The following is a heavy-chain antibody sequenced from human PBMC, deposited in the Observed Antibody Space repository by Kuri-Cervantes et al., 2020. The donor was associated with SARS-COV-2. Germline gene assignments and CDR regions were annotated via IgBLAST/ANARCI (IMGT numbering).Heavy chain of an antibody. V-gene: IGHV4-4*07. CDR2: FYTSGST. CDR1: SASISIYY. CDR3: ARSGSGEPAEYFRH. Sequence: SETLSLTCSVSSASISIYYLSWIRQPAGKGLEWIGRFYTSGSTNYNPSLKSRVTISVDTSKNQFSLNLTSLTAADTAVYYCARSGSGEPAEYFRHWAQGTLVTVSS. J-gene: IGHJ1*01. D-gene: IGHD1-14*01.